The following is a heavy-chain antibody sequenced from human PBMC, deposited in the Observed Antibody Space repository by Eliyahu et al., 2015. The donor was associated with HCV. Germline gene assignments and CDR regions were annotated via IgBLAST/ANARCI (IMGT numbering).Heavy chain of an antibody. D-gene: IGHD3-22*01. CDR3: ARDLYYDSTTRGRFDP. CDR2: TYYRSKWYN. CDR1: GDSXPSXRXA. V-gene: IGHV6-1*01. J-gene: IGHJ5*02. Sequence: QVQLQQSGPGLVKSSQTLSLXCAISGDSXPSXRXAWNWIRQSPSRGLEWLGRTYYRSKWYNDYAVSVKSRITINPDTSKNQFSLQLNSVTPEDTAVYYCARDLYYDSTTRGRFDPWGQGTLVTVSS.